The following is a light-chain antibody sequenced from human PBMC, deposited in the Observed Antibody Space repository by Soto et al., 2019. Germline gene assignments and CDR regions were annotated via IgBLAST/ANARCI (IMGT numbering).Light chain of an antibody. CDR3: QHYNSSPT. V-gene: IGKV1-5*01. CDR1: QSISTW. CDR2: DAS. J-gene: IGKJ1*01. Sequence: DIQMTQSPSTLSASVGDRVTITCRASQSISTWLAWYQQKPGKAPELLIYDASTLQSGVPSRFSGSGSGTELTLTIPNLQPDDFATYYWQHYNSSPTFGQGTKVEVK.